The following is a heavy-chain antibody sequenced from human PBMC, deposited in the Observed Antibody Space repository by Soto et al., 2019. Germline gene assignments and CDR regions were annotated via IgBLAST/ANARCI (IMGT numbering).Heavy chain of an antibody. CDR1: GFTFSSYA. J-gene: IGHJ6*02. Sequence: GGSLRLSCAASGFTFSSYAMHWVRQAPGKGLEWVAVISYDGGNKYYADSVKGRFTISRDNSKNTLYLQMNSLRAEDTAVYYCARDGIRYYGMDVWGQGTTVTVSS. CDR3: ARDGIRYYGMDV. CDR2: ISYDGGNK. V-gene: IGHV3-30-3*01. D-gene: IGHD1-20*01.